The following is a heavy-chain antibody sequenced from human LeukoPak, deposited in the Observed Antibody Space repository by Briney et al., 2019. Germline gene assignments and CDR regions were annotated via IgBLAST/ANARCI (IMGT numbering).Heavy chain of an antibody. J-gene: IGHJ3*02. Sequence: GGSLRLSCAASGSTFGIHGMSWVRQAPGKGLEWVANIRQDGSEKYYVDSVKGRFTISRDNAKNTLYLQMNSLRAEDTAVYYCARDWAAFDIWGQGTMVTVSS. CDR1: GSTFGIHG. CDR3: ARDWAAFDI. V-gene: IGHV3-7*01. CDR2: IRQDGSEK. D-gene: IGHD3-16*01.